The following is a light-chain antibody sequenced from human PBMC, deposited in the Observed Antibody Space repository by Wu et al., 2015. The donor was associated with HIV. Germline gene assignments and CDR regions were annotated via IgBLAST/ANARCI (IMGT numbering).Light chain of an antibody. J-gene: IGKJ5*01. Sequence: EIVLMQSPGTLSVSPGERITLCCNATDNVGCLGSYWLAWYQQKSGQSPRLLIYEAYKRAAGVPARFSGAGSGTGFSLTITRLDPDDFALYFCQQYSSPPITFGPGTRL. CDR1: DNVGCLGSY. CDR2: EAY. V-gene: IGKV3-20*01. CDR3: QQYSSPPIT.